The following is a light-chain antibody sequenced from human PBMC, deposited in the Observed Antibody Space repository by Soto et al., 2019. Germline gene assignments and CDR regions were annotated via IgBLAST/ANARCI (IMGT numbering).Light chain of an antibody. CDR2: RND. Sequence: QSVLTQPPSASGTPGQRVTISCSGSSSNIGSNYVYWYQQFPGSAPKLLIYRNDQRPSGVPDRFSGSKSGTSASLAISGPGSEDEADYYCAAWDDSLCAVVFGGGTKLTVL. J-gene: IGLJ2*01. CDR1: SSNIGSNY. V-gene: IGLV1-47*01. CDR3: AAWDDSLCAVV.